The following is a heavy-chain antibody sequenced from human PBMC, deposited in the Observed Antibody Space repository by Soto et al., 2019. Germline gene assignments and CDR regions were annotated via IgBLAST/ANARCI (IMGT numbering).Heavy chain of an antibody. CDR3: ARRITGTTDAFDI. CDR1: GGSISSSSYY. Sequence: SETLSLTCTVSGGSISSSSYYWGWIRQPPGKGLEWIGSIYYSGSTYHNPSLKSRVTISVDTSKNQFSLKLSSVTAADTAVYYCARRITGTTDAFDIWGQGTMVTVSS. J-gene: IGHJ3*02. CDR2: IYYSGST. V-gene: IGHV4-39*01. D-gene: IGHD1-7*01.